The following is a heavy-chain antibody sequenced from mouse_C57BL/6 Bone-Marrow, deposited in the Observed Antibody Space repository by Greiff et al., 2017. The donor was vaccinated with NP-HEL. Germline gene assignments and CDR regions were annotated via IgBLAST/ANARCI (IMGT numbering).Heavy chain of an antibody. Sequence: DVMLVESGGGLVQPKGSLKLSCAASGFSFNTYAMNWVRQAPGKGLEWVARIRSKSNNYATYYADSVKDRFTISRDDSESMLYLQMNNLKTEDTAMYYCVRHRITITTVVEGSIYYAMDYWGQGTSVTVSS. V-gene: IGHV10-1*01. CDR1: GFSFNTYA. CDR3: VRHRITITTVVEGSIYYAMDY. CDR2: IRSKSNNYAT. J-gene: IGHJ4*01. D-gene: IGHD1-1*01.